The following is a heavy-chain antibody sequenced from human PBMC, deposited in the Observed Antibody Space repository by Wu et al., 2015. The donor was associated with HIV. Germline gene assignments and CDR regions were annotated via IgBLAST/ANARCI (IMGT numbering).Heavy chain of an antibody. J-gene: IGHJ4*02. Sequence: QVQLVQSGAEVKKPGASVKVSCKASGYTFTGYYMHWVRQAPGQGLEWMGWINPNSGGTNYAQKFQGRVTMTRDTSISTAYMELSRLRSDDTAVYYCARGENYDFWSGYSAPACLDYWGQGTLVTVSS. CDR3: ARGENYDFWSGYSAPACLDY. CDR2: INPNSGGT. CDR1: GYTFTGYY. D-gene: IGHD3-3*01. V-gene: IGHV1-2*02.